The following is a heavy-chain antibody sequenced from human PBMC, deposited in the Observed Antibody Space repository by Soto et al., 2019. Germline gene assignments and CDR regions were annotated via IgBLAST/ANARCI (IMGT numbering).Heavy chain of an antibody. CDR3: WGSSKYYYGMDV. Sequence: ASVKVSCKASGYTFTSYAMHWVRQAPGQRLEWMGWINAGNGNTNYSQKFQGRVTMTRDTSTSTAYMELSSLRSEDTAVYYCWGSSKYYYGMDVWGQGTTVTVSS. CDR2: INAGNGNT. D-gene: IGHD6-6*01. J-gene: IGHJ6*02. CDR1: GYTFTSYA. V-gene: IGHV1-3*01.